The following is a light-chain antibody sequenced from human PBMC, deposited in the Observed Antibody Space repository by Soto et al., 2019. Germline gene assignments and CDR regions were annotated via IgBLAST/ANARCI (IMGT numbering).Light chain of an antibody. CDR1: SSDVGGYNY. V-gene: IGLV2-14*03. J-gene: IGLJ1*01. Sequence: QSALTQPASVSGSPGQWITISCTGTSSDVGGYNYVSWYQQHPGKAPKLMISEVSNRPSGVSNRFSGSKSVNTASLTISGLQAEDEADYYCSSYTSSSSLGVFGTGTKVTVL. CDR3: SSYTSSSSLGV. CDR2: EVS.